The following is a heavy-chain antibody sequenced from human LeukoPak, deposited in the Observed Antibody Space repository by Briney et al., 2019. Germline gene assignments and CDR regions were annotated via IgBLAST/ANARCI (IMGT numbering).Heavy chain of an antibody. V-gene: IGHV3-74*01. CDR2: ISSDGSST. Sequence: GGSLRLSCAVSGFTFSNYWMHWVRKAPGKGLVWVSCISSDGSSTNYADSVKGRFSISRDNAKNTLYLHMNSLRAEDTALYYCARPMISVMSLGADFWGQGSLVTVSS. D-gene: IGHD3/OR15-3a*01. CDR1: GFTFSNYW. J-gene: IGHJ4*02. CDR3: ARPMISVMSLGADF.